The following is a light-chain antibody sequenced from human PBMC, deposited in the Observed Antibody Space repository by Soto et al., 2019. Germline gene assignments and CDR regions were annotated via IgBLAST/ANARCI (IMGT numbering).Light chain of an antibody. J-gene: IGKJ5*01. Sequence: APCPGTPYWSPGARAHLSYRASQSVSSSLAWYQQKTGQAPRLLISGASSRATGIPDRFSGSGSETDFTLTISRLEPEDFALYYCQQYGGSPITFGQGTRLEIK. CDR1: QSVSSS. CDR3: QQYGGSPIT. V-gene: IGKV3-20*01. CDR2: GAS.